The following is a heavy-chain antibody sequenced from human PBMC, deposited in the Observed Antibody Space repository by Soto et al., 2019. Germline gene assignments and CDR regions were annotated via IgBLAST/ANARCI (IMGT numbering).Heavy chain of an antibody. J-gene: IGHJ4*02. D-gene: IGHD6-19*01. CDR1: GFTFSSYG. V-gene: IGHV3-30*03. CDR2: ISYDGSNK. Sequence: PGGSLRLSCAASGFTFSSYGMHWVRQAPGKGLEWVAVISYDGSNKYYADSVKGRFTISRDNSKNTLYLQMNSLRAEDTAVYYCAPEPPSTQWLVRPFDYWGRGTLVTVSS. CDR3: APEPPSTQWLVRPFDY.